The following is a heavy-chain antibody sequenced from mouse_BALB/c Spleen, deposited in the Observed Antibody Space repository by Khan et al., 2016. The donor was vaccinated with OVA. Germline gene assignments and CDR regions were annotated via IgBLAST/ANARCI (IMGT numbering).Heavy chain of an antibody. CDR3: ARSLYYSDSDAMDY. CDR2: ISSTGST. V-gene: IGHV3-2*02. D-gene: IGHD2-13*01. J-gene: IGHJ4*01. Sequence: EVQLQESGPGLVKPSQSLSLTCTVTGYSITSDFAWNWIRQFPGNKLEWMGYISSTGSTSYSPSLKSRISITRDTSKNQFFLHLSSVTTEDTATYYCARSLYYSDSDAMDYWGQGTSVTVSS. CDR1: GYSITSDFA.